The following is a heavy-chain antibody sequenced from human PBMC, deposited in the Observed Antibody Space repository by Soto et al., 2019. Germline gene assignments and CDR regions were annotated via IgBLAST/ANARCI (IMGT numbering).Heavy chain of an antibody. CDR2: IYYSGST. D-gene: IGHD3-9*01. Sequence: SETLSLTCTVSGGSISSYYWSWIRQPPGKGLEWIGYIYYSGSTNYNPSLKSRVTISVDTSKNQFSLKLSPVTAADTAVYYCARLTIAGRPRYFDYWGQGTLVTSPQ. J-gene: IGHJ4*02. CDR1: GGSISSYY. CDR3: ARLTIAGRPRYFDY. V-gene: IGHV4-59*01.